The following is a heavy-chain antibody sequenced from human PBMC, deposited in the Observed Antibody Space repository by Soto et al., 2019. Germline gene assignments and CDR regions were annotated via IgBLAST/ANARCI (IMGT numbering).Heavy chain of an antibody. CDR1: GYTFTGYY. J-gene: IGHJ4*02. V-gene: IGHV1-2*02. CDR3: ARALTTSYSSSSDQDY. D-gene: IGHD6-6*01. Sequence: GASVKVSCKASGYTFTGYYMHWVLQAPGQGLEWMGWINPNSGGTNYAQKFQGRVTMTRDTSISTAYMELSRLRSDDTAVYYCARALTTSYSSSSDQDYWGQGTLVTVSS. CDR2: INPNSGGT.